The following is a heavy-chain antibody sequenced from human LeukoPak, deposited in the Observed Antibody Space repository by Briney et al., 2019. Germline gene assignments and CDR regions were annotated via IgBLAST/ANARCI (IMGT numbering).Heavy chain of an antibody. CDR3: ARGRGGGYCSSTSCRVYFDY. CDR1: GGSFSGYY. V-gene: IGHV4-34*01. D-gene: IGHD2-2*01. J-gene: IGHJ4*02. Sequence: SETLSLTCAVYGGSFSGYYWSWIRQPPGKGLEWIGEINHSGSTNYNPSLKSRVTISVDTSKNQSSLKLSSVTAADTAVYYYARGRGGGYCSSTSCRVYFDYWGQGTLVTVSS. CDR2: INHSGST.